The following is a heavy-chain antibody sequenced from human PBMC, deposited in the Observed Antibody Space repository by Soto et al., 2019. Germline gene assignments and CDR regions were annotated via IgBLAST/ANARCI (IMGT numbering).Heavy chain of an antibody. CDR3: ARGAMGNYYNDY. J-gene: IGHJ4*01. D-gene: IGHD3-10*01. Sequence: EVQLVESGGGLIQPGGSLRLSCAASGFTLSSYWMHWVRQAPGKGLVWVSRIKGDGISTNYADSVKGRFTISRDNAKDTVFLQMNGLSADDTAVYYCARGAMGNYYNDYWGQGTLVTVFS. CDR2: IKGDGIST. CDR1: GFTLSSYW. V-gene: IGHV3-74*01.